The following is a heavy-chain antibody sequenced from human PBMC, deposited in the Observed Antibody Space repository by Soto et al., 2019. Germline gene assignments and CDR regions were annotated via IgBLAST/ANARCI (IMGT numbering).Heavy chain of an antibody. V-gene: IGHV3-7*03. CDR2: IKQDGSEK. D-gene: IGHD3-22*01. CDR1: GFTFSSYW. J-gene: IGHJ6*02. CDR3: ARDSYYYDSSGYYLDYYYYGMDV. Sequence: GGSLRLACAASGFTFSSYWMSWVRQAPGKGLEWVANIKQDGSEKYYVDSVKGRFTISRDNAKNSLYLQMNSLRAEDTAVYYCARDSYYYDSSGYYLDYYYYGMDVWGPGPTVTVSS.